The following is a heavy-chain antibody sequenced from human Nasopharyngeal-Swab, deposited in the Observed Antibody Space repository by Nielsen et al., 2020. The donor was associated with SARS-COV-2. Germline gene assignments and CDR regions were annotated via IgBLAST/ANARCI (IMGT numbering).Heavy chain of an antibody. D-gene: IGHD6-6*01. V-gene: IGHV3-33*01. J-gene: IGHJ4*02. Sequence: GESLKISCAASGFTFSSYGMHWVRQAPGKGLEWVAVIWFDGSKEYYADSVKGRFTISRDNSRKTLYLQMDSLRAEDTAIYFCARQSIESSFDYWGQGTLIKVSS. CDR2: IWFDGSKE. CDR1: GFTFSSYG. CDR3: ARQSIESSFDY.